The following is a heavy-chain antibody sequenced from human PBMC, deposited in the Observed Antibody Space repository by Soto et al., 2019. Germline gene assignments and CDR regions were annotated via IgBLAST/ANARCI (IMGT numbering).Heavy chain of an antibody. CDR3: ASMGGSYHFDY. D-gene: IGHD1-26*01. J-gene: IGHJ4*02. CDR1: GGTFSSYT. Sequence: QVQLVQSGAEVKKPGSSVKVSCKASGGTFSSYTISWVRQAPGQGLEWMGRIIPILGIANYAQKFQGRVTITADKSTSTAYRELSSLRSEDTAVYYCASMGGSYHFDYWGQGTLVTVSS. V-gene: IGHV1-69*02. CDR2: IIPILGIA.